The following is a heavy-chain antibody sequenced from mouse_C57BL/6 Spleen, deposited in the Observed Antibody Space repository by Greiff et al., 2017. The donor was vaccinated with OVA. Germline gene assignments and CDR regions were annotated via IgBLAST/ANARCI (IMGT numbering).Heavy chain of an antibody. J-gene: IGHJ2*01. CDR1: GFSLSTSGMG. Sequence: QVTLKESGPGLLQSSQTLSLTCSFSGFSLSTSGMGVSWIRQPSGKGLEWLAHIYWDDDKRYNPSLKSRLTISKDTSRNQVFLKITSVDTADTATYSCARRESYAGDYFDSWGQGTTLSVSS. D-gene: IGHD1-1*01. CDR2: IYWDDDK. CDR3: ARRESYAGDYFDS. V-gene: IGHV8-12*01.